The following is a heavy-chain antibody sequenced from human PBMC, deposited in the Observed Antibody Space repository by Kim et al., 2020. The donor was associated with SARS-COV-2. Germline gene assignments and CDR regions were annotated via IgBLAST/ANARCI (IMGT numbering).Heavy chain of an antibody. J-gene: IGHJ6*02. CDR2: IKQDGSEK. V-gene: IGHV3-7*03. D-gene: IGHD3-10*01. Sequence: GGSLRLSCAASGFTFSSYWMSWVRQAPGKGLEWVANIKQDGSEKYYVDSVKGRFTISRDNAKNSLYLQMNSLRAEDTAVYYCARVLLWFGEYWEGYYYGMDVWGQGTTVTVSS. CDR3: ARVLLWFGEYWEGYYYGMDV. CDR1: GFTFSSYW.